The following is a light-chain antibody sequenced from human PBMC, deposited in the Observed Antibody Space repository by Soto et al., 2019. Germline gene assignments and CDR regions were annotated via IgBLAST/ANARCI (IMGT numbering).Light chain of an antibody. CDR3: SSYTTSNTRQIV. J-gene: IGLJ1*01. CDR1: SSDVGGYNY. Sequence: QPVLTQPASVSGSPGQSITISCTGTSSDVGGYNYVSWYQQHPGKAPKFMIYDVSNRPSGVSNRFSGSKSGNTASLTISGLQAEDEAVYYCSSYTTSNTRQIVFGTGTKLTVL. CDR2: DVS. V-gene: IGLV2-14*01.